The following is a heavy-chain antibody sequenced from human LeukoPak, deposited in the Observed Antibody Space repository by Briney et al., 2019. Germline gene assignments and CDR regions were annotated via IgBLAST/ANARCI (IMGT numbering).Heavy chain of an antibody. CDR1: TFTVSNNY. CDR2: IKQDGSEK. D-gene: IGHD3-3*01. J-gene: IGHJ6*03. Sequence: GGSLRLSCAASTFTVSNNYMSWVRQAPGKGLEWVANIKQDGSEKYYVDSVKGRFTISRDNAKNSLYLQMNSLRAEGTAVYYCARLRYHDFWSGYWKYYYYMDVWGKGTTVTVSS. CDR3: ARLRYHDFWSGYWKYYYYMDV. V-gene: IGHV3-7*01.